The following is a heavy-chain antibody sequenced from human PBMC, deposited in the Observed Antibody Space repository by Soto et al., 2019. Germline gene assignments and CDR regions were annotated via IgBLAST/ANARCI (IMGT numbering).Heavy chain of an antibody. D-gene: IGHD1-26*01. J-gene: IGHJ4*02. CDR3: SGGLGDAF. Sequence: GGSLRLSCAASVFTFSSYAMNWVRQAPGKGLEWVAHVNQDGSAKYYVDSVKGRFTISRDNANNLLTLQMNSLSAGDTAMYYCSGGLGDAFWGEGTLVTVSS. CDR2: VNQDGSAK. V-gene: IGHV3-7*04. CDR1: VFTFSSYA.